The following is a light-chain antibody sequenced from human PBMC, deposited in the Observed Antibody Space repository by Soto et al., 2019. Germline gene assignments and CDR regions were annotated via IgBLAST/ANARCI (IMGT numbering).Light chain of an antibody. CDR3: QHYDASPPEYP. CDR2: GAS. J-gene: IGKJ2*01. CDR1: QTVSSGE. V-gene: IGKV3-20*01. Sequence: EIVLTQSPGTLSLSPGERATLSCRASQTVSSGELAWYQQKPGQPPRLLIYGASSRATGIPDRFSGSGSGTDFTLTISRLEPEDFAFYYCQHYDASPPEYPFGQGTKLEIK.